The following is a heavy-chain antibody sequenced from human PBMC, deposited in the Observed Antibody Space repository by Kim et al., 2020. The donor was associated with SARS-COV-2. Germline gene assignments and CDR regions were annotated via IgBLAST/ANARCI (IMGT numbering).Heavy chain of an antibody. CDR1: GFTFSSYS. Sequence: GGSLRLSCAASGFTFSSYSMNWVRQAPGKGLAWVSYISSSSSTIYYADSVKGRFTISRDNAKNSLYLQMNSLRDEDTAVYYCARDGVYYDILTGFPVDYWGQGTLVTVSS. CDR3: ARDGVYYDILTGFPVDY. CDR2: ISSSSSTI. V-gene: IGHV3-48*02. J-gene: IGHJ4*02. D-gene: IGHD3-9*01.